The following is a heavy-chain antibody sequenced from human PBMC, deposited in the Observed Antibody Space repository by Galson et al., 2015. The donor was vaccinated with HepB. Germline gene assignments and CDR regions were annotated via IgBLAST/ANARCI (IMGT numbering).Heavy chain of an antibody. CDR3: ASPRGFGESNAGSAFDI. CDR2: IIPILGIA. D-gene: IGHD3-10*01. Sequence: SVKVSCKASGGTFSSYAISWVRQAPGQGLEWMGRIIPILGIANYAQKFQGRVTITADKSTSTAYMELSSLRSEDTAVYYCASPRGFGESNAGSAFDIWGQGTMVTVSS. V-gene: IGHV1-69*04. J-gene: IGHJ3*02. CDR1: GGTFSSYA.